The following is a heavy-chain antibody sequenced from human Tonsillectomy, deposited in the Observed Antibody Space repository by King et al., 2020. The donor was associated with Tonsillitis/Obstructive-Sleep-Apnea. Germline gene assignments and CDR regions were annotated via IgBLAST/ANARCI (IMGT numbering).Heavy chain of an antibody. CDR3: ARGGNYYGSGHLYYYCMDV. Sequence: QLVQSGAEVKKPGASVKVSCKASGYTFTNYGISWVRQAPGQGLEWMGWISTYNGNTNYAQKFQDRVTMTTDTSTSTAYMELRSLRSDDTAVYYYARGGNYYGSGHLYYYCMDVGGQGTTVTVSS. D-gene: IGHD3-10*01. V-gene: IGHV1-18*01. J-gene: IGHJ6*02. CDR2: ISTYNGNT. CDR1: GYTFTNYG.